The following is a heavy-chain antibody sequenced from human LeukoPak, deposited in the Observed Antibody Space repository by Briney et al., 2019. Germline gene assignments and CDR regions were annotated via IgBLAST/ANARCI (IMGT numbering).Heavy chain of an antibody. CDR3: VTHYKWDLLVHAFDF. CDR2: IWHDGSPT. J-gene: IGHJ3*01. CDR1: GIPFKKYG. Sequence: GGSLRLSCAVSGIPFKKYGMHWVRQAPGKGLEWVATIWHDGSPTMYADSAKGRFTISRDDSKNMLYLQMNSLRAEDTAEYYCVTHYKWDLLVHAFDFWGQGTRVTASS. D-gene: IGHD1-26*01. V-gene: IGHV3-33*01.